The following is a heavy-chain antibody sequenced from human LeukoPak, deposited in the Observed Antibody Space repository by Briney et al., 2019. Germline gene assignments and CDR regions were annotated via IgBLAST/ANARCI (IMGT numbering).Heavy chain of an antibody. J-gene: IGHJ3*02. Sequence: KPSETLSLTCTVSGGSISSSSYYWGWIRQPPGKGLEWIGSIYYSGSTYYNPSLKSRVTISVDTSKNQFSLKLSSVTAADTAVYYCAGRGYYDILTGYYDGPTTDAFDIWGQGTMVTVSS. CDR2: IYYSGST. CDR3: AGRGYYDILTGYYDGPTTDAFDI. D-gene: IGHD3-9*01. V-gene: IGHV4-39*01. CDR1: GGSISSSSYY.